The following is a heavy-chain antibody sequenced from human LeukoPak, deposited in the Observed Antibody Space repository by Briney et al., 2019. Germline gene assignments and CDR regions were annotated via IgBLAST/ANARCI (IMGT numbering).Heavy chain of an antibody. D-gene: IGHD3-16*02. J-gene: IGHJ4*02. Sequence: PSETLSLTCTVSGGSISSSSYYWGWIRQPPGKGLEWIGSISYRRSTYYNPSLKSRVTISVDTSKNQFSLKLSSVTAADTAVYYCARTSLIVNPGYWGQGTLVTVSS. CDR1: GGSISSSSYY. CDR3: ARTSLIVNPGY. CDR2: ISYRRST. V-gene: IGHV4-39*01.